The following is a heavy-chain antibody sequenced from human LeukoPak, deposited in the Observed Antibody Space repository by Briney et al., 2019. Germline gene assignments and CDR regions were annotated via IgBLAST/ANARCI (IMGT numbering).Heavy chain of an antibody. J-gene: IGHJ4*02. D-gene: IGHD3-16*02. CDR1: GYTFNEYE. CDR3: ARGGIMITFGGLIHRPLDY. V-gene: IGHV1-8*01. CDR2: MNPYNGRT. Sequence: ASVKVSCKASGYTFNEYEINWVRHATGQGLEWMGWMNPYNGRTAYAQKFQGRVTMTRNTSIGTAYMELSSLRSEDTAVYYCARGGIMITFGGLIHRPLDYWGQGTLVTVSS.